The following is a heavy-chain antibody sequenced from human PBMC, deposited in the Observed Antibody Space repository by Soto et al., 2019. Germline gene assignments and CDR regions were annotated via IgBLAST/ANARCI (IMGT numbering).Heavy chain of an antibody. CDR3: AKGGPCDSSGYCDNWFDP. Sequence: EVQLLESGGGLVQPGGSLRLSCAASGFTFSSYAMSWVRQAPGRGLEWAQAISGSVGSTYYADSVKGRFTISRDNSKNTLYLQMNSLRAEDTAVYYCAKGGPCDSSGYCDNWFDPWGQGTLVTVSS. D-gene: IGHD3-22*01. V-gene: IGHV3-23*01. CDR1: GFTFSSYA. J-gene: IGHJ5*02. CDR2: ISGSVGST.